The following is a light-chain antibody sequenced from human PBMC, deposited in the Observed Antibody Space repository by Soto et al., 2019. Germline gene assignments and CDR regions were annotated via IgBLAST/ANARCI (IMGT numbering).Light chain of an antibody. CDR2: EDS. CDR1: SSDVGSYNL. CDR3: QSYESRLSCSV. V-gene: IGLV2-14*02. J-gene: IGLJ1*01. Sequence: QSVLTQPASVSGSPGQSITISCTGTSSDVGSYNLVSWYQQHPGKAPKLMIYEDSKRPSGVSNRFSGSKSGNTASLTISGLQAEDEADYYCQSYESRLSCSVFGTGTKVTVL.